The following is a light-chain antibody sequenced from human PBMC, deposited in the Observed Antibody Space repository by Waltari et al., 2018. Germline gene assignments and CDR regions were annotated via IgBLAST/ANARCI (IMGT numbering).Light chain of an antibody. CDR3: AAWDSNLSAGL. CDR2: DNT. Sequence: QSVLTQPPSVSGDPGQRVTISCTGSSSNIGGYYVYWYQKFPGTVPKLLIYDNTTRPSGISDRFSGSKSGTSASRTITWLQPGDEADYYCAAWDSNLSAGLFGGGTRLTVL. J-gene: IGLJ2*01. V-gene: IGLV1-51*01. CDR1: SSNIGGYY.